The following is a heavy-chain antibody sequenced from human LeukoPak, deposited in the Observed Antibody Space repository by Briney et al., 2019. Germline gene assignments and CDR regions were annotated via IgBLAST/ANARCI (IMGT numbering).Heavy chain of an antibody. D-gene: IGHD5-18*01. CDR2: INHSGNT. J-gene: IGHJ4*02. CDR1: CVYFSDYY. Sequence: SETLSLTYSVYCVYFSDYYWICIRQPPGKGLEWIGEINHSGNTIYNPSLKGRVTISVDTSKNQFSLRLSSVTAADTTVYYCARGLRRYSKAFPFDYWGQGTLVTVSS. CDR3: ARGLRRYSKAFPFDY. V-gene: IGHV4-34*01.